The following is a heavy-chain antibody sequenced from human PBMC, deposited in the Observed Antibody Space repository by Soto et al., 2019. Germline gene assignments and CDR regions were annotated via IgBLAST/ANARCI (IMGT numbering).Heavy chain of an antibody. J-gene: IGHJ4*02. CDR3: AREVIYDYIWNIDY. V-gene: IGHV4-30-4*01. CDR1: GGSISSGDYY. CDR2: IYYSGST. Sequence: QVQLQESGPGLVKPSQTLSLTCTVSGGSISSGDYYWSWIRQPPGKGLEWIGYIYYSGSTYYNPSLKSRVTLSVDTSTNQFSLKLSSVTAADTAVYYCAREVIYDYIWNIDYWGQGTLVTVSS. D-gene: IGHD3-16*01.